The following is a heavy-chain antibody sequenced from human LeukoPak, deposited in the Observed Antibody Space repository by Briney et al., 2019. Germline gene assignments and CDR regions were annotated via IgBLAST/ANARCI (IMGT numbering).Heavy chain of an antibody. Sequence: ASVKVSCKASGYTFTGYYMHWVRQAPGQGLEWMGWINPNSGGTNYAQKFQGRVTMTRDTSISTAYMELSRLRSDDTAVYYCARGLSNYYDSSGYYFVPVFDPWGQGTLVTVSS. CDR2: INPNSGGT. D-gene: IGHD3-22*01. CDR1: GYTFTGYY. J-gene: IGHJ5*02. V-gene: IGHV1-2*02. CDR3: ARGLSNYYDSSGYYFVPVFDP.